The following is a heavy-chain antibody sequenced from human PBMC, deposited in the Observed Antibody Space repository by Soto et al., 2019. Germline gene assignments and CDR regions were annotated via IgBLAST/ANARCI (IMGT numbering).Heavy chain of an antibody. V-gene: IGHV3-23*01. Sequence: EVQLLESGGGLVQPGGSLRLSCAASGFTFSSYAMSWVRQAPGKGLEWVSAISGSGGSTYYADAEKGRFTISRDNSKNTLYQQMNSLRAEDTAVYYCARGAVDIVDTLLGAFAFDIWVQGTMVTVSS. CDR2: ISGSGGST. CDR3: ARGAVDIVDTLLGAFAFDI. J-gene: IGHJ3*02. D-gene: IGHD5-12*01. CDR1: GFTFSSYA.